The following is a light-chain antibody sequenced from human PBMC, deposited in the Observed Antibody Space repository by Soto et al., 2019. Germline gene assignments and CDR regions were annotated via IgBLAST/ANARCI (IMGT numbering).Light chain of an antibody. CDR2: AAS. J-gene: IGKJ1*01. CDR3: QQNGSWLIT. Sequence: TLSPASLSMPQGDRATLSCRASQRVSTYLDWFRQKPGAAPELLIYAASNRASGLPARFSASGSGTDFTLTITRLEPEDFAIYYCQQNGSWLITFGQGTKVDIK. V-gene: IGKV3-11*01. CDR1: QRVSTY.